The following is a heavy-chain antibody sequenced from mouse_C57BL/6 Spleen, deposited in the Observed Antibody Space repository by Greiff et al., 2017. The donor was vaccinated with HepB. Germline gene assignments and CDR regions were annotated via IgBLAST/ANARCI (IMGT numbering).Heavy chain of an antibody. CDR2: IDPEDGDT. V-gene: IGHV14-1*01. Sequence: EVQLQQSGAELVRPGASVKLSCTASGFNIKDYYMHWVKQRPEQGLEWIGRIDPEDGDTEYAPKFQGKATMTADTSSNTAYLQLSSLTSEDTAVCYCTTYSIYYGYSWFAYWGQGTLVTVSA. CDR3: TTYSIYYGYSWFAY. J-gene: IGHJ3*01. D-gene: IGHD2-2*01. CDR1: GFNIKDYY.